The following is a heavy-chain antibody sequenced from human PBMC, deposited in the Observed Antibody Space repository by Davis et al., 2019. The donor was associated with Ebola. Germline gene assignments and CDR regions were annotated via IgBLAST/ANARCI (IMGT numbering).Heavy chain of an antibody. CDR2: IKEDGSDK. J-gene: IGHJ4*02. CDR1: GFTFSSYW. D-gene: IGHD2-15*01. Sequence: PGGSLRLSCAGSGFTFSSYWMSWVRQAPGKGLEWVANIKEDGSDKYYVDSVKGRFTISRDNAKNSLYLQMNSLRAEDTAVYYCARGPGSLWGQGTLVTVSS. CDR3: ARGPGSL. V-gene: IGHV3-7*03.